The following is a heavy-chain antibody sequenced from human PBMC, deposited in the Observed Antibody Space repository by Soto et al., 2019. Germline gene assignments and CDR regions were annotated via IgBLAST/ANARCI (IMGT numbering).Heavy chain of an antibody. Sequence: PEGSLRLSCAASGFTFSNAWMSWVRQAPGKGLEWVGRIKSKTDGGTTDYAAPVKGRFTISRDDSKNTLYLQMNSLKTEDTAVYYCTTDEWLVWSGYYSAYWGQGTLVTVSS. D-gene: IGHD3-3*01. J-gene: IGHJ4*02. CDR1: GFTFSNAW. CDR3: TTDEWLVWSGYYSAY. V-gene: IGHV3-15*01. CDR2: IKSKTDGGTT.